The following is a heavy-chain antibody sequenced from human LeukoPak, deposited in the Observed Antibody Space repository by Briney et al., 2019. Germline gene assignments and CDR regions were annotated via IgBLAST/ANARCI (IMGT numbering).Heavy chain of an antibody. V-gene: IGHV3-23*01. J-gene: IGHJ4*02. Sequence: GGSLRLSCAASGFTFSSYAMSWVRQAPGKGLEWVSAISGSGGSTYYADSVKGRFTISRDNAKNSLYLQMNSLRAEDTAVYYCARPQRVYSSSWYQGPFDYWGQGTLVTVSS. CDR1: GFTFSSYA. CDR3: ARPQRVYSSSWYQGPFDY. D-gene: IGHD6-13*01. CDR2: ISGSGGST.